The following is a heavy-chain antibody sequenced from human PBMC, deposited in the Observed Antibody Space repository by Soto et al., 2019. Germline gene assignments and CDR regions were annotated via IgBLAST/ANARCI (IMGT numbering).Heavy chain of an antibody. CDR3: ARGDRVLVPAAIGAFDI. V-gene: IGHV1-69*12. CDR1: GGTFSSYA. CDR2: IIPIFGTA. Sequence: QVQLVQSGAEVKKPGSSVKVSCKASGGTFSSYAISWVRQAPGQGLEWMGGIIPIFGTANYAQKFQGRVTITADESTSXDYMELSSLRSEDTAVYYCARGDRVLVPAAIGAFDIWGQGTMVTVSS. D-gene: IGHD2-2*02. J-gene: IGHJ3*02.